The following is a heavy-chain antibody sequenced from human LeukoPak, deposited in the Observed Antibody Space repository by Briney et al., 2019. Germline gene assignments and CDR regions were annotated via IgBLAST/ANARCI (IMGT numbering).Heavy chain of an antibody. CDR3: ARRIYYDSSGYHNYFDY. CDR1: GYTFTSYD. Sequence: ASVKVSCKASGYTFTSYDINWVRQASGQGLEWMGWMKPSTGDTGYARKLEGRVTMTRNTSTRTAYMELSSLRFEDTAVYYCARRIYYDSSGYHNYFDYWGQGTLVTVSS. J-gene: IGHJ4*02. D-gene: IGHD3-22*01. CDR2: MKPSTGDT. V-gene: IGHV1-8*01.